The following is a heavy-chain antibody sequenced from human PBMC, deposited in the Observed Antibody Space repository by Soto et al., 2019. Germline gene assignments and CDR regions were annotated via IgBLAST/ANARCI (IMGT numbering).Heavy chain of an antibody. Sequence: PSETLSLTCAIYGGSFSGYYWSWIRQPPGKGLEWIGEINHSGSTNYNPSLKSRVTISVDTSKNQFSLKLSSVTAADTAVYYCARGAYDYWSGYYAGSGLDVWGQGTTVTVSS. D-gene: IGHD3-3*01. CDR1: GGSFSGYY. J-gene: IGHJ6*02. CDR2: INHSGST. V-gene: IGHV4-34*01. CDR3: ARGAYDYWSGYYAGSGLDV.